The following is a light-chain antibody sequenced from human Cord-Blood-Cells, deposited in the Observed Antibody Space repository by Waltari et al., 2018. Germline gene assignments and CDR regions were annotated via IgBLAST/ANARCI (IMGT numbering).Light chain of an antibody. CDR1: QSISSY. Sequence: DIQMTQSPSSLSASVGDRVTITCRASQSISSYLNWYQQKPGKAPKLLIYAASSLQSGGPSRFSGSGSGTVFTLTSSSQQPDDFATYGCQQSYSTPRTFGQGTKVEIK. CDR3: QQSYSTPRT. J-gene: IGKJ1*01. CDR2: AAS. V-gene: IGKV1-39*01.